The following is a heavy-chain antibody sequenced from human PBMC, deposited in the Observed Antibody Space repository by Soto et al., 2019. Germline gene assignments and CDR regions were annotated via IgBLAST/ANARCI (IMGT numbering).Heavy chain of an antibody. CDR2: INHSGSN. Sequence: QLQQWGAGLLKPSETLSLTCVVSGGSFSTYYYNWIRQSPGKGLEWIGEINHSGSNNYSPSLTSRVTMSLDTSKNQCSLKLTSVTAADTAVYYCARGGSNDWQVAFDIWGQGTMVTVSS. CDR3: ARGGSNDWQVAFDI. CDR1: GGSFSTYY. J-gene: IGHJ3*02. V-gene: IGHV4-34*01. D-gene: IGHD3-9*01.